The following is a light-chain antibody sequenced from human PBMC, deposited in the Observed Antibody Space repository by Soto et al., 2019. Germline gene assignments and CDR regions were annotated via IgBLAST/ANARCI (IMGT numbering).Light chain of an antibody. J-gene: IGLJ7*01. CDR1: SNDVGGYNY. Sequence: QSVLTQPASVSGSPGQSITIFCTGTSNDVGGYNYVSWYQQHPGKAPQLIIYEVSNRPSGVSHRFSGSKSGDTASLTISGLQAEDGADYYCSSYTAFSTWVFGGGTQLTVL. V-gene: IGLV2-14*01. CDR2: EVS. CDR3: SSYTAFSTWV.